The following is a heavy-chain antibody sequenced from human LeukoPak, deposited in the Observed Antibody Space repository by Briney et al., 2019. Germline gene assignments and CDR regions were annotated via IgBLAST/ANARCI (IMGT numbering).Heavy chain of an antibody. CDR2: ISDIGPST. D-gene: IGHD2/OR15-2a*01. CDR1: GFIFNSYA. J-gene: IGHJ3*01. CDR3: ARISLRAFDV. Sequence: GGSLRLSCAASGFIFNSYAMSWVRQAPGKGLEWVSTISDIGPSTYYADSVKGRLTISRDNSKNTLSLLLSSLRADDTAIYYCARISLRAFDVWGQGTTVTVSS. V-gene: IGHV3-23*01.